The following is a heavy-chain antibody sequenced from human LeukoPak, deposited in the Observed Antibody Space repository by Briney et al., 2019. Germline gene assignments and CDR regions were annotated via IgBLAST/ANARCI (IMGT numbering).Heavy chain of an antibody. J-gene: IGHJ3*02. CDR1: GFTFSSYG. Sequence: QPGGSLRLSCAASGFTFSSYGMHWVRQAPGKGLEWVAVISYDGSNKYYADSVKGRFTISRDNSKNTLYLQMNSLRAEDTAVYYCAKGEAYYDILTGYYNPTDDAFDIWGQGTMVTVSS. CDR2: ISYDGSNK. V-gene: IGHV3-30*18. CDR3: AKGEAYYDILTGYYNPTDDAFDI. D-gene: IGHD3-9*01.